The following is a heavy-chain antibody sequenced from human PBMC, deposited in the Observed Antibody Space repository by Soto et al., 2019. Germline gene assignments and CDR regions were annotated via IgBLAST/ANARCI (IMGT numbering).Heavy chain of an antibody. J-gene: IGHJ4*02. D-gene: IGHD4-17*01. CDR2: ISYDGSNK. CDR1: GFTFSSYG. V-gene: IGHV3-30*18. CDR3: AKSPLSVTSSSYFDY. Sequence: QVQLVESGGGVVQPGRSLRLSCAASGFTFSSYGMHWVRQAPGKGLEWVAVISYDGSNKYYADSVKGRFTISRDNSKNTLYLQMNSLRAEDTAVYYCAKSPLSVTSSSYFDYWGQGTLVNVSS.